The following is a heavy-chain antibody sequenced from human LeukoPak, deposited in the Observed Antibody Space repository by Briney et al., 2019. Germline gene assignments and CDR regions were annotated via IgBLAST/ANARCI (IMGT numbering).Heavy chain of an antibody. J-gene: IGHJ4*02. CDR1: GFIFSSFA. CDR2: ISDSGGST. V-gene: IGHV3-23*01. CDR3: ARRKSMYSSRQGSNFDY. Sequence: GGSLRLSCAASGFIFSSFAMSWVRQAPGKGLEWVSGISDSGGSTDYADSVKGRFTISRDNSKNTLYLQFNSLRAEDTAIYYCARRKSMYSSRQGSNFDYWGQGTLVTVSS. D-gene: IGHD6-13*01.